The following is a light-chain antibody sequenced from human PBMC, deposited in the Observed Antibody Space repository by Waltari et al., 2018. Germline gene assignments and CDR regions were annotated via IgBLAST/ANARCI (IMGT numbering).Light chain of an antibody. V-gene: IGKV3-20*01. CDR2: RAS. CDR3: QQHGTLPAT. J-gene: IGKJ1*01. CDR1: QRVGISS. Sequence: EIVLTPSPATASLSPGERVTLYCRASQRVGISSLAWYQQKPGQAPRLVIYRASRRATGIPDRFSGSGSGTDFSLTISRLEPEDFAVYYCQQHGTLPATFGQGTKVEIK.